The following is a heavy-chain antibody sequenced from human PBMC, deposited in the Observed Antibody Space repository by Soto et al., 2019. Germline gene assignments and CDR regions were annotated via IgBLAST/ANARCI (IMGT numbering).Heavy chain of an antibody. CDR3: ARSLRGIIIDFDD. CDR1: GFTFSNYW. V-gene: IGHV3-74*01. D-gene: IGHD3-10*01. J-gene: IGHJ4*02. CDR2: INSDGSST. Sequence: PGGSLRLSCAASGFTFSNYWMHWVRQAPGKGLVWVSRINSDGSSTSYADSVKGRFTISRDNAKNTLYLQMNSLRAEDTAVYYCARSLRGIIIDFDDWGQGTQVTVSS.